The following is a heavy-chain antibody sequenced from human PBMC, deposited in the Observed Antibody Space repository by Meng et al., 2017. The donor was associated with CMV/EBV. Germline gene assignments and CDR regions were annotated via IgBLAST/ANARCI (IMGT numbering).Heavy chain of an antibody. V-gene: IGHV1-2*02. D-gene: IGHD1-26*01. CDR3: ASIVSGSYLPLPDY. CDR1: GGTFSSYA. Sequence: ASVKVSCKASGGTFSSYAIIRLRQAPGQGLEWMGWINPNSGGTNYAQKFQGRVTITRDTSISTAYMELSRLRSDDTAVYYCASIVSGSYLPLPDYWGQGTLVTVSS. CDR2: INPNSGGT. J-gene: IGHJ4*02.